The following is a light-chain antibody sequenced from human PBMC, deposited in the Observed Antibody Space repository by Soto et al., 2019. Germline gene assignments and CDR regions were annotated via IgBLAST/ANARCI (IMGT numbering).Light chain of an antibody. CDR2: EGN. CDR3: CSYAGRSTLV. CDR1: SSDVGHYNF. J-gene: IGLJ2*01. V-gene: IGLV2-23*01. Sequence: QSALTQPASVSGSPEQSITISCTGTSSDVGHYNFVSWYQQHPGKAPKLMVYEGNKRPSGVSNRFSGSKSGNTASLTISGLQADEEADYYCCSYAGRSTLVFGGGTKLTVL.